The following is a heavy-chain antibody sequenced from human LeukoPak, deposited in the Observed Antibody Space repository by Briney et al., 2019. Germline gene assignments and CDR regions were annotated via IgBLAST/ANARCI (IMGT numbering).Heavy chain of an antibody. D-gene: IGHD2-2*01. Sequence: SETLPLTCTVSGGSISSYYWSWIRQPPGKGLEWIGYIYYSGSTNYNPSLKCRVTISVDTSKNQFSLKLSSVTAADTAVYYCARDPITKGAFDIWGQGTMVTVSS. CDR2: IYYSGST. V-gene: IGHV4-59*01. CDR1: GGSISSYY. CDR3: ARDPITKGAFDI. J-gene: IGHJ3*02.